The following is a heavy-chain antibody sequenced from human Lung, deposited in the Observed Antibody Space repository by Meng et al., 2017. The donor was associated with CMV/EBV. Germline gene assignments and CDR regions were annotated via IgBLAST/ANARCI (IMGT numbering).Heavy chain of an antibody. CDR3: ARDPSNTSGRYAYFDY. CDR2: ISCYNGDT. CDR1: GYTFTHHG. J-gene: IGHJ4*02. V-gene: IGHV1-18*01. D-gene: IGHD6-19*01. Sequence: QLVDSGAWRKKPGSSVRVSCKASGYTFTHHGISWIRQAPGQGLEWMGWISCYNGDTNYAQKLQGRVTMTTDTSTNTAYMDLRGLRSDDTAVYYCARDPSNTSGRYAYFDYWGQGTLVTVSS.